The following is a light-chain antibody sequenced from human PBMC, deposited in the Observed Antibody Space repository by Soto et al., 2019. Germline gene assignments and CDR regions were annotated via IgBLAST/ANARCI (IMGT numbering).Light chain of an antibody. CDR3: QQYGSSFT. V-gene: IGKV3-20*01. CDR2: GAS. J-gene: IGKJ3*01. CDR1: QSVSSSY. Sequence: IVLTQSPGTLSLSPGERATLSCRASQSVSSSYLAWYQQKPGQAPRLLIYGASSRATGIPDRFSGSGSGTDFTLTINRLEPEDFAVYYCQQYGSSFTFGPGTKVDIK.